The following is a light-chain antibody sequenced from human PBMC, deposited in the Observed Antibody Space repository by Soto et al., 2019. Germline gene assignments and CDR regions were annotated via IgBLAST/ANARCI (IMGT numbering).Light chain of an antibody. CDR1: QGIGDD. CDR2: GAS. Sequence: QMTQSPSSLSASVGDTVTISCRASQGIGDDLGWYQQKPGEAPRRLIYGASILPSGVPSRFSGSGSGTEVTLTICGLQPEDWATYFCLEHNTYPFSFGGGTKVEIK. J-gene: IGKJ4*01. V-gene: IGKV1-17*01. CDR3: LEHNTYPFS.